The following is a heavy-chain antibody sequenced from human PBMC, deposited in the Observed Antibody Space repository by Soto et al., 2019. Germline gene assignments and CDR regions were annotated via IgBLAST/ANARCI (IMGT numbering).Heavy chain of an antibody. Sequence: GGSLRLSCAASGFTFSSYGMHWVRQAPGKGLEWVAVISYDGSNKYCADSVKGRFTISRDNSKNTLYLQMNSLRAEDTAVYYCAKDYRSNNYYYYGMDVWGQGTTVTVSS. D-gene: IGHD4-4*01. CDR1: GFTFSSYG. V-gene: IGHV3-30*18. J-gene: IGHJ6*02. CDR3: AKDYRSNNYYYYGMDV. CDR2: ISYDGSNK.